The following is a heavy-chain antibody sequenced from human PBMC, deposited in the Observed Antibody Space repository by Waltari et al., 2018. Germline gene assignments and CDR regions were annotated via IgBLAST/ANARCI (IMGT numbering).Heavy chain of an antibody. CDR3: ARGSAGEPDDAFDI. CDR2: IYYSGST. J-gene: IGHJ3*02. V-gene: IGHV4-59*01. Sequence: QMQLQESGPGLVKPSETLSLTCTVSGGSISSYYWSWIRQPPGKGLEWIGYIYYSGSTNYNPSLKSRVTISVDTSKNQFSLKLSSVTAADTAVYYCARGSAGEPDDAFDIWGQGTMVTVSS. CDR1: GGSISSYY. D-gene: IGHD3-16*01.